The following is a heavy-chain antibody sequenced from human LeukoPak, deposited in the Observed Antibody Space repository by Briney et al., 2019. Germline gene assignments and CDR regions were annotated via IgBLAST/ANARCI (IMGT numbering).Heavy chain of an antibody. CDR3: ARVSSPRGIAAAFDY. CDR2: ISSSSSYI. Sequence: GGSLRLSRAASGFTFSSYSMNWVRQAPGKGLEWVSSISSSSSYIYYADSVKGRFTISRDNAKNSLYLQMNSLRAEDTAVYYCARVSSPRGIAAAFDYWGQGTLVTVSS. J-gene: IGHJ4*02. V-gene: IGHV3-21*01. CDR1: GFTFSSYS. D-gene: IGHD6-13*01.